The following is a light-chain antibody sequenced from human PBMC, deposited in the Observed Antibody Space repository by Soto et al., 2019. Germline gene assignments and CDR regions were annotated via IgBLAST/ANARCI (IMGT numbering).Light chain of an antibody. CDR3: QQSHNWPRT. Sequence: EIVMTQSPGTLSVSPGERVTLSCRASQSVSSKLVWYQQRPGQAPRLLISEASNRATGIPARFSGSGSGTDFTLTISSLEPEDFAVYYCQQSHNWPRTFGQGTKVDIK. CDR2: EAS. CDR1: QSVSSK. J-gene: IGKJ1*01. V-gene: IGKV3-11*01.